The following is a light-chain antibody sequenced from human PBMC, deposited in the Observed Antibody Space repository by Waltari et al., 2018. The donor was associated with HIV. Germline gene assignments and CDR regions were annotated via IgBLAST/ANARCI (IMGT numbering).Light chain of an antibody. CDR3: QQYYSTPRT. J-gene: IGKJ1*01. V-gene: IGKV4-1*01. CDR2: WAF. CDR1: QSVLYSSNNKNY. Sequence: DIVMTQSPDSLALSLGERATITCKSSQSVLYSSNNKNYLTWYQQKPGQPPKLLIYWAFTRESGVPDRFSGSGSGTDFTLTISSLQAEDVAVYYCQQYYSTPRTFGQGTKVEIK.